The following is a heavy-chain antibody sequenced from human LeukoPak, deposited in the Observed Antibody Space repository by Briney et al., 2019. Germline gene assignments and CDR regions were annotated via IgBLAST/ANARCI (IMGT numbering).Heavy chain of an antibody. J-gene: IGHJ4*02. V-gene: IGHV4-30-4*08. D-gene: IGHD2-2*01. CDR3: ARTPLGSDIVVVPAADY. CDR1: GGSISSGDYY. Sequence: SQTLSLTCTVSGGSISSGDYYWSWIRQPPGRGLEWIGYIYYSGSTYYNPSLKSRVTISVDTSKNQFSLKLSSVTAADTVVYYCARTPLGSDIVVVPAADYWGQGTLVTVSS. CDR2: IYYSGST.